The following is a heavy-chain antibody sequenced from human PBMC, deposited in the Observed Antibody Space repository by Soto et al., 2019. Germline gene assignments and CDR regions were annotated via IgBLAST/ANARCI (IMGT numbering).Heavy chain of an antibody. CDR2: IYYSGST. CDR1: GGSISSSSYY. V-gene: IGHV4-39*01. D-gene: IGHD6-13*01. Sequence: SETLSLTCTVSGGSISSSSYYWGWVRQPPGKGLEWIGSIYYSGSTYYNPSLKSRVTISVDTSKNQFSLKLSSVTAADTAVYYCARQAYSSNPVDYWGQGTLVTVSS. CDR3: ARQAYSSNPVDY. J-gene: IGHJ4*02.